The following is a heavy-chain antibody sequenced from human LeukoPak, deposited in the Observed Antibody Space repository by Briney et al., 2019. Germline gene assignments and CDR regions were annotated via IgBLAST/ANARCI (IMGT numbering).Heavy chain of an antibody. D-gene: IGHD4-17*01. Sequence: PGGSLRLSCAASGFTFSSYDMHWVRQAPGKGLEWVAVISYDGSNKYYADSVKGRFTISRDNSKNTLYLQMNSLRVEDTAVYYCARDSVMTTATSDPDHWGQGTLVTVSS. V-gene: IGHV3-30*03. CDR1: GFTFSSYD. J-gene: IGHJ4*02. CDR3: ARDSVMTTATSDPDH. CDR2: ISYDGSNK.